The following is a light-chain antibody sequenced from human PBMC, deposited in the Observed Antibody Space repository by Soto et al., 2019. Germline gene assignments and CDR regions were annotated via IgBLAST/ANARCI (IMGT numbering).Light chain of an antibody. Sequence: EIVMTQSPATLSVSPGERATLSCRASQSVSSNLAWYQQKPGQAPRLLIYGASTRATGIPARFSGSGSGTEFTHTISSLQSEDLAVYYCQQYNNWPPYTFGQGTKLEIK. CDR1: QSVSSN. V-gene: IGKV3-15*01. CDR3: QQYNNWPPYT. J-gene: IGKJ2*01. CDR2: GAS.